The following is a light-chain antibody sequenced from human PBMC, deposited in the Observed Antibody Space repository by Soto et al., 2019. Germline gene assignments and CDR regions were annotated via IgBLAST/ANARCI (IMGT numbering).Light chain of an antibody. J-gene: IGLJ1*01. V-gene: IGLV2-14*01. Sequence: QSVLTQPASVFGSPGQSITISCTGTSXDVGGYNYVSWYQQHPGKAPKLMIYEVSNRPSGVSNRFSASKSGNTASLTISGLQAEDEADYYCSSYTTSNTYVFGTGTKVTVL. CDR2: EVS. CDR1: SXDVGGYNY. CDR3: SSYTTSNTYV.